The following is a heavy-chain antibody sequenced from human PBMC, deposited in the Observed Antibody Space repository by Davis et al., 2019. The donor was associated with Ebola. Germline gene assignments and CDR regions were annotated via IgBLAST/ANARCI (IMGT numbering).Heavy chain of an antibody. V-gene: IGHV4-39*01. D-gene: IGHD6-19*01. Sequence: ESLKISCAASGFTVSSNYMSWVRQPPGKGLEWIGSIYYSGSTYYNPSLKSRVTISVDTSKNQFSLKLSSVTAADTAVYYCARGRSSGWPDKYYFDYWGQGTLVTVSS. CDR3: ARGRSSGWPDKYYFDY. J-gene: IGHJ4*02. CDR1: GFTVSSNY. CDR2: IYYSGST.